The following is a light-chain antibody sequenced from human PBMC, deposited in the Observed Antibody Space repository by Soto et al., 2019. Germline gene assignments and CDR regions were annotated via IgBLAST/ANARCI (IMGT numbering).Light chain of an antibody. V-gene: IGKV3-15*01. J-gene: IGKJ1*01. Sequence: IVMTQSPATLSVSPGERATLSCRASQSVSSNLACYQQKPGQAPRLLIYGASTRATGTPARFSGSGSGTEFTLTISSLQSEDFAVFYCLQYNNWWTFGQGTKVDIK. CDR3: LQYNNWWT. CDR1: QSVSSN. CDR2: GAS.